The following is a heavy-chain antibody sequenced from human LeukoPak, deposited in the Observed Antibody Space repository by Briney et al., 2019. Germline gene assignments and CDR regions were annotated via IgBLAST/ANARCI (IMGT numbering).Heavy chain of an antibody. CDR2: IIPILGIA. J-gene: IGHJ4*02. CDR3: ARAEILLYYFDY. Sequence: SVKVSCKASGGTFSSYAISWVRQAPGQGLEWMGRIIPILGIANYAQKFQGRVTITADKSTSTAYMELSSLRSEDTAVYYCARAEILLYYFDYWGQGTLVTVSS. V-gene: IGHV1-69*04. D-gene: IGHD3-3*01. CDR1: GGTFSSYA.